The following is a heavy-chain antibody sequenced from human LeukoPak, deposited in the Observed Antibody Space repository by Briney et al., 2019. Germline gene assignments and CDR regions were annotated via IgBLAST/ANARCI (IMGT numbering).Heavy chain of an antibody. D-gene: IGHD3-10*01. V-gene: IGHV4-61*08. CDR1: GGSISSSDYY. Sequence: SETLSLTCTVSGGSISSSDYYWGWIRQPPGKGLEWIGYIYYSGSTNYNPSLKSRVTISVDTSKNQFSLKLSSVTAADTAVYYCARVLLWFGGVLWFDPWGQGTLVTVSS. J-gene: IGHJ5*02. CDR2: IYYSGST. CDR3: ARVLLWFGGVLWFDP.